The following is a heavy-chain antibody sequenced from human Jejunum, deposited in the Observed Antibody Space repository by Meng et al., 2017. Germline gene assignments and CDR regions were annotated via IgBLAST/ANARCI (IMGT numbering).Heavy chain of an antibody. CDR3: ARAYCTDVSCHDFFDS. D-gene: IGHD2-8*01. CDR1: GASISRTNW. CDR2: IDPSEST. Sequence: GQLRGSGPGLLKPSGTLSLTCAVSGASISRTNWWSWVRQPPGKGLEWIGKIDPSESTHYNPSLKGRVTISADRSKNQFSLRLTSVTAADTAIYYCARAYCTDVSCHDFFDSWGQGTLVTVSS. J-gene: IGHJ4*02. V-gene: IGHV4-4*02.